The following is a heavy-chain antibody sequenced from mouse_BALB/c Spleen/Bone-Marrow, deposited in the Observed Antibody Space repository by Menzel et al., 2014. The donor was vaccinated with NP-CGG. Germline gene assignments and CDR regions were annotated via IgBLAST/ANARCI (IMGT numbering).Heavy chain of an antibody. D-gene: IGHD1-1*01. Sequence: QVQLQQPGAELARPGASVKMSCKASGYTFTSYTIHWVKQRPGQGLEWIGYINPSSGYTNYNQKFKDKATLTADKSSSTAYMQLSSLSSEDSAVYYCARESLYGSNYYWGQGTTLTVSS. CDR3: ARESLYGSNYY. CDR2: INPSSGYT. J-gene: IGHJ2*01. CDR1: GYTFTSYT. V-gene: IGHV1-4*01.